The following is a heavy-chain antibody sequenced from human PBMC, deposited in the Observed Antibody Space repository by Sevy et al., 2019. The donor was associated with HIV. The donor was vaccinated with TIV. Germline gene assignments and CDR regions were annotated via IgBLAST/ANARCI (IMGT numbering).Heavy chain of an antibody. CDR3: AAGPIGYCSGGSCYVDY. Sequence: WGSLRLSCAASGFTFSSYGMHWVRQAPGKGLEWVAVISYDGSNKYYADSVKGRFTISRDNSKNTLYLQMNSLRAEDTAVYYCAAGPIGYCSGGSCYVDYWGQGTLVTVSS. J-gene: IGHJ4*02. CDR2: ISYDGSNK. V-gene: IGHV3-30*03. D-gene: IGHD2-15*01. CDR1: GFTFSSYG.